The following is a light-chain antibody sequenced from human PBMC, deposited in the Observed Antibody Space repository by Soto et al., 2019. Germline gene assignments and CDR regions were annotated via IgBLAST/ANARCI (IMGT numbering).Light chain of an antibody. CDR1: SRDIGGYNS. Sequence: QSALTQPPSASGSPGQSVTISCTGTSRDIGGYNSVSWYQQHPGKAPKLMIYEVNKRPLGVPERFSGSKSGNTASLTVSGLQADDEADYYCSSSAGTNSFVLFGGGTKLTVL. J-gene: IGLJ3*02. CDR2: EVN. V-gene: IGLV2-8*01. CDR3: SSSAGTNSFVL.